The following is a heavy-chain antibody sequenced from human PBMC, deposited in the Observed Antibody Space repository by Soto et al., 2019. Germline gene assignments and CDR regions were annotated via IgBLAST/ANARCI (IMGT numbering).Heavy chain of an antibody. V-gene: IGHV1-69*12. CDR3: ARDKARQQSGGNYYYAIDV. Sequence: QVQLEQSGAEVKKPGSSVTVSCKASGGTFGNSAISWVRQAPGQGLEWMGGIIPIFHTPDYAQKFQGRVTITADESTSTAYMQLTSLRSEDTAVYYCARDKARQQSGGNYYYAIDVWGQGTTVTVSS. CDR2: IIPIFHTP. CDR1: GGTFGNSA. J-gene: IGHJ6*02.